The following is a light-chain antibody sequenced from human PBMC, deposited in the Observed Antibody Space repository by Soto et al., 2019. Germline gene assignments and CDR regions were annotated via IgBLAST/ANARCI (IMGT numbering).Light chain of an antibody. CDR2: GAS. V-gene: IGKV3-15*01. Sequence: EIVMTQSPATLSVSPGERVTLSCRASQSVSTNLAWYQQKPGQPPRLFIFGASTRATGVPARFSGSGSGTEFTLTISSLQCEDFAVYYCQQYNNWPPLFTFGPGTKVEIK. CDR3: QQYNNWPPLFT. CDR1: QSVSTN. J-gene: IGKJ3*01.